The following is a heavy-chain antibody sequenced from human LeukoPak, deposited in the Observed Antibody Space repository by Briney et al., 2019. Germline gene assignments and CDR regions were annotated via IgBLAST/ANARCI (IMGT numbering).Heavy chain of an antibody. V-gene: IGHV1-24*01. J-gene: IGHJ4*02. CDR3: ATFLRAVAGMSFDY. D-gene: IGHD6-19*01. CDR2: FDPEDGET. CDR1: GYTLTELS. Sequence: GASVKVSCKVSGYTLTELSMHWVRQAPGKGLEWMGGFDPEDGETIYAQKFQGRVTMTEDTSTDTAYMELSSLRSEDTAVYYCATFLRAVAGMSFDYWGQGTLVTVSS.